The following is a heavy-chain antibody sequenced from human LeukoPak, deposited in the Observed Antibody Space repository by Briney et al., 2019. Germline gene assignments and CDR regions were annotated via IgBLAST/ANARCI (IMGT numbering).Heavy chain of an antibody. D-gene: IGHD2-2*01. CDR1: GGSISCDW. Sequence: SETLSLTCTVSGGSISCDWWSWIRQPPGKGLEWIGYIYYSGSTNYNPSLKSRVTISVDTSKNQLVLKVRSVTAADTAVYYCANLGYCSSTSCYRDYWGQGTLVTVSS. J-gene: IGHJ4*02. CDR2: IYYSGST. V-gene: IGHV4-59*12. CDR3: ANLGYCSSTSCYRDY.